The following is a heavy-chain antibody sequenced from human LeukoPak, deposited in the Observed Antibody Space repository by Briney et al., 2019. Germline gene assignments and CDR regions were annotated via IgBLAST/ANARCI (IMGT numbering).Heavy chain of an antibody. J-gene: IGHJ4*02. CDR3: AKYSSSWGDYFDY. CDR2: ISSSSSTI. V-gene: IGHV3-48*04. Sequence: GGSLRLSCAASGFTFSSYSMNWVRQAPGKGLEWVSYISSSSSTIYYADSVKGRFTISRDNAKNSLYLQMNSLRAEDTAVYYCAKYSSSWGDYFDYWGQGTLVTVSS. D-gene: IGHD6-6*01. CDR1: GFTFSSYS.